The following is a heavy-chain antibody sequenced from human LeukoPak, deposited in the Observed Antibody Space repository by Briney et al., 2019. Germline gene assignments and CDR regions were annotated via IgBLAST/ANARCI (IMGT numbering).Heavy chain of an antibody. CDR2: ISYDGSNK. Sequence: GGSLRLSCAASGFTFSSYAMHWVRQAPGKGLEWVAVISYDGSNKYYADSVKGRFTISRDNSKNTLYLQMNSLRAEDTAVYYCARDRRVVTIRCYFDYWGQGTLVTVSS. CDR3: ARDRRVVTIRCYFDY. V-gene: IGHV3-30-3*01. J-gene: IGHJ4*02. CDR1: GFTFSSYA. D-gene: IGHD3-3*01.